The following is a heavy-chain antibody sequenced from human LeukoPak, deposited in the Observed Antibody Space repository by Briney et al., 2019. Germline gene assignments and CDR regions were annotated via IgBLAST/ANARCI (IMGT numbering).Heavy chain of an antibody. CDR2: ISYDGSNK. CDR1: GFTFSSYA. J-gene: IGHJ4*02. CDR3: AREISSSSSWGAFDY. Sequence: PGGSLRLSCAASGFTFSSYAMHWVRQAPGKGLEWVAFISYDGSNKYYADSVKGRFTISRDNSKNTLYLQMNSLRAEDTAAYYCAREISSSSSWGAFDYWGQGTLVTVSS. D-gene: IGHD6-13*01. V-gene: IGHV3-30-3*01.